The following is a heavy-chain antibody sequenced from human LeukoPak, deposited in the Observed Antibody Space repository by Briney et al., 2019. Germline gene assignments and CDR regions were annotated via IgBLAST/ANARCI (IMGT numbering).Heavy chain of an antibody. V-gene: IGHV1-18*01. D-gene: IGHD3-10*01. CDR3: ARSVSMVRGIHDAFDI. J-gene: IGHJ3*02. Sequence: ASVKVSCKASGYTFSSYGITWVRQAPGQGLEWMGWISPYNGNTNYAQKLQGRVTMTTDTSTSTAYMELRSPRSDDTAVYYCARSVSMVRGIHDAFDIWGQGTMVTVSS. CDR1: GYTFSSYG. CDR2: ISPYNGNT.